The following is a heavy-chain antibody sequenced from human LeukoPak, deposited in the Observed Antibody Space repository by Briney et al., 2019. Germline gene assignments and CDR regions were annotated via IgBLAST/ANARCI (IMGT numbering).Heavy chain of an antibody. V-gene: IGHV3-33*01. J-gene: IGHJ4*02. D-gene: IGHD1-26*01. Sequence: PGGSLRLSCAAPGFTFSAYAMHWVRQAPGKGLGLVAVIWYDGSDKYYADSVKGGFTISRDNSKNTLYLQMNRLRAEDRAVYYCARDRSVDYFDYWGQGTLVTVAA. CDR2: IWYDGSDK. CDR1: GFTFSAYA. CDR3: ARDRSVDYFDY.